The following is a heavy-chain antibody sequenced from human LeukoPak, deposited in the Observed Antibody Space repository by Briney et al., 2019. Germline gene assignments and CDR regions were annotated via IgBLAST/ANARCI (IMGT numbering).Heavy chain of an antibody. D-gene: IGHD4-11*01. CDR3: TGHHQAYSRTY. CDR2: ISTDASST. J-gene: IGHJ4*02. Sequence: GRSLRLSCAASGFTFSVYAMHWVRQAPGKGLVWVSRISTDASSTTYADSVKGRFTISRDNAKGTLYLQMSSLRAEDTAVYYCTGHHQAYSRTYWGQGTLVTVSS. CDR1: GFTFSVYA. V-gene: IGHV3-74*01.